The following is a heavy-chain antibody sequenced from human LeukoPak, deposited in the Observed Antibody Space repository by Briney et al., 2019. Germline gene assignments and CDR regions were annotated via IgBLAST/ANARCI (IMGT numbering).Heavy chain of an antibody. Sequence: ASVKVSCKASGYTFTGYYMHWVRQAPGQGLEWMGWINPNSGGTNYAQKFQGRVTMTRDTSISTAYMELSRLRSDDTAVYYCARVKPDYYDSSGYYYLGYWGQGTLVTVSS. CDR3: ARVKPDYYDSSGYYYLGY. V-gene: IGHV1-2*02. J-gene: IGHJ4*02. CDR1: GYTFTGYY. CDR2: INPNSGGT. D-gene: IGHD3-22*01.